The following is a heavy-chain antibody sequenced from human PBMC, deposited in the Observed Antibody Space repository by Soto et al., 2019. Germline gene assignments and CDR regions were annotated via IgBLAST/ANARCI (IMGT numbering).Heavy chain of an antibody. V-gene: IGHV1-3*01. CDR2: INAGNGNT. Sequence: GASVKVSCKASGYTFTSYTMHWVRQAPGQRLEWMGWINAGNGNTQYSQKFQGRVTITRDTSASTAYMELSSLRSEDTAVFYCARVEAGTRGGYYAMDVWGQGTTVNVSS. CDR1: GYTFTSYT. J-gene: IGHJ6*02. D-gene: IGHD6-19*01. CDR3: ARVEAGTRGGYYAMDV.